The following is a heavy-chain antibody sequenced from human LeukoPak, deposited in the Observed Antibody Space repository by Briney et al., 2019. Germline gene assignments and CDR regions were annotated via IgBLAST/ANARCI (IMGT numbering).Heavy chain of an antibody. CDR2: IYYSGST. CDR1: GGSISSYY. Sequence: PSETLSLTCTVSGGSISSYYWSWIRQPPGKGLEWIGYIYYSGSTNYNPSLKSRVTISVDTSKNQFSLKLSSVTAADTAVYYCARDPVPNDSSGYFDYWGQGTLVTVSS. J-gene: IGHJ4*02. D-gene: IGHD3-22*01. CDR3: ARDPVPNDSSGYFDY. V-gene: IGHV4-59*01.